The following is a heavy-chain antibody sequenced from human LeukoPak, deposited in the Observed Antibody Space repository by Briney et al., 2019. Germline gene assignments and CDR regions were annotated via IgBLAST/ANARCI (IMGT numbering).Heavy chain of an antibody. CDR3: ARSGNSHGAFDT. J-gene: IGHJ3*02. Sequence: GGSLRLSCAASGFTFSSYEMNWVRQAPGKGLEWVSYISSSGSTIYYADSVKGRFTISRDNAKNSLYLQMNSLRAEDTAVYYCARSGNSHGAFDTWGQGTMVTVSS. D-gene: IGHD4-23*01. CDR2: ISSSGSTI. CDR1: GFTFSSYE. V-gene: IGHV3-48*03.